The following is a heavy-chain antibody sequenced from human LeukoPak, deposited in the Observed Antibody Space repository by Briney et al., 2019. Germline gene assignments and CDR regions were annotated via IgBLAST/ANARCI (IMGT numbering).Heavy chain of an antibody. CDR1: GGTFSSYA. J-gene: IGHJ6*03. CDR3: ARDGGYCSSTSCYNYYYYYMDV. CDR2: IIPIFGTA. D-gene: IGHD2-2*02. Sequence: ASVKVSCKASGGTFSSYAISWVRQAPGQGLEWMGGIIPIFGTANYAQKFQGRVTITADESTSTAYMELSSLRSEDTAVYYCARDGGYCSSTSCYNYYYYYMDVWGKGTTVTVSS. V-gene: IGHV1-69*13.